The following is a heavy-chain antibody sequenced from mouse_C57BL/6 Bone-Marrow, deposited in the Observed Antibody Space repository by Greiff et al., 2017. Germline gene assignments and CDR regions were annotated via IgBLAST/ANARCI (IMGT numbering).Heavy chain of an antibody. CDR1: GYTFTSYW. D-gene: IGHD1-1*01. V-gene: IGHV1-59*01. J-gene: IGHJ2*01. CDR3: AYYGSSFFDY. Sequence: QVQLQQPGAELVRPGTSVKLSCEASGYTFTSYWMHWVKQRPGQGLEWIGVIDPSDSYTNCNQKFKGKATLTVDTSSSTAYMQLSSLTSEDSAVYYCAYYGSSFFDYWGQGTTLTVSS. CDR2: IDPSDSYT.